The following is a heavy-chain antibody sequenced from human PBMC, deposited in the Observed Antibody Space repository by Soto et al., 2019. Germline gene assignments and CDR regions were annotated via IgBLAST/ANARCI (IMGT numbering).Heavy chain of an antibody. CDR2: INPNSGGT. CDR1: GYTFTGYY. D-gene: IGHD3-9*01. J-gene: IGHJ6*02. CDR3: ASEYYDILTGYYYYGMDV. V-gene: IGHV1-2*02. Sequence: GASVKVSCKASGYTFTGYYMHWVRQAPGQGREWMGWINPNSGGTNYAQKFQGSVTMTRDTSISTAYMELSRLRSDDTAVYYCASEYYDILTGYYYYGMDVWGQGTTVTVS.